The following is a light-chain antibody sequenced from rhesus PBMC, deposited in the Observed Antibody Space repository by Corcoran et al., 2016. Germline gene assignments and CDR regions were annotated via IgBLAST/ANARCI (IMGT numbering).Light chain of an antibody. CDR1: QSVGSY. J-gene: IGKJ4*01. CDR3: QQYNDLLT. Sequence: EIVMTQSPATLSLSPGETATLSCRASQSVGSYLAWYQQKPGQAPKLLVHSAYFRATGIPDRFSGSGSRTDFTLTMSSLEPEDVGVYHCQQYNDLLTFGGGTKVEIK. V-gene: IGKV3-40*01. CDR2: SAY.